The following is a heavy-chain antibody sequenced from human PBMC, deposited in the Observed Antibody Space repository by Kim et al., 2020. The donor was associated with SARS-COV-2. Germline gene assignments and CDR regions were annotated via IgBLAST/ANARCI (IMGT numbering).Heavy chain of an antibody. J-gene: IGHJ4*02. Sequence: TNYNPSLKSRVTISVDTSKNQFSLKLSSVTAADTAVYYCARVLGGGMIDYWGQGTLVTVSS. V-gene: IGHV4-59*01. D-gene: IGHD7-27*01. CDR2: T. CDR3: ARVLGGGMIDY.